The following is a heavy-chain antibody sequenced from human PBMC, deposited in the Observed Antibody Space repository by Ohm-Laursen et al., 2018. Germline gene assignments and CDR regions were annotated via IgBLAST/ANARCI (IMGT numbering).Heavy chain of an antibody. CDR2: ISWNSGSI. J-gene: IGHJ6*02. V-gene: IGHV3-9*01. CDR3: AKGGVDISFYFAMDV. CDR1: GFTFDDYA. D-gene: IGHD3-3*01. Sequence: SLRLSCSASGFTFDDYAMHWVRQAPGKGLEWVSDISWNSGSIGYADSVKGRFTISRDNAKNSLYLQMDSLRAEDTALYYCAKGGVDISFYFAMDVWGQGTTVTVSS.